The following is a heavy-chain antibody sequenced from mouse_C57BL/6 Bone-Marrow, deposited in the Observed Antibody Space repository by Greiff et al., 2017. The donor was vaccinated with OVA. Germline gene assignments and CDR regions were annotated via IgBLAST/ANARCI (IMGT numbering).Heavy chain of an antibody. Sequence: QVQLKQPGAELVKPGASVKMSCKASGYTFTSYWITWVKQRPGQGLEWIGDIYPGSGSTNYNEKFKSKATLTVDTSSSTAYMQLSSLTSEDSAVYYCARPYYDYDPYAMDYWGQGTSVTVSS. D-gene: IGHD2-4*01. CDR1: GYTFTSYW. J-gene: IGHJ4*01. CDR2: IYPGSGST. CDR3: ARPYYDYDPYAMDY. V-gene: IGHV1-55*01.